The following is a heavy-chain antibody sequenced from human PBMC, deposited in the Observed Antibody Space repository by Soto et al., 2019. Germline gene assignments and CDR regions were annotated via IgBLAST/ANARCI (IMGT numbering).Heavy chain of an antibody. Sequence: QVQLVQSGAEVKKPGASVKVSCKASGYTFTRDDINWVRQAAGQGLGWMGWMNPNSGNTGYAQKFQGRVNMTRNTSISTAQEEISRLRSEYTGVYYCARGRKGVLGSTIFGVVTRPLGTGGWLDPWGQGPLVTVS. CDR2: MNPNSGNT. V-gene: IGHV1-8*01. CDR1: GYTFTRDD. D-gene: IGHD3-3*01. J-gene: IGHJ5*02. CDR3: ARGRKGVLGSTIFGVVTRPLGTGGWLDP.